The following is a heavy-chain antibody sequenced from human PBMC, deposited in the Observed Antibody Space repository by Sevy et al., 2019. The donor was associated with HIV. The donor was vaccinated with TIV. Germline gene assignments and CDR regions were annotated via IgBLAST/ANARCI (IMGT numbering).Heavy chain of an antibody. J-gene: IGHJ6*02. CDR1: GFTFSSYA. V-gene: IGHV3-23*01. CDR3: ARRPDFGVVIPTGVMDV. D-gene: IGHD3-3*01. CDR2: ISGSGGST. Sequence: GGSLGLSCAASGFTFSSYAMSWVRQAPGKGLQWVSVISGSGGSTYYADSVKGRFTIFRDNSKNTMYLQMNSLRAEDTAVYYCARRPDFGVVIPTGVMDVWGQGTTVTVSS.